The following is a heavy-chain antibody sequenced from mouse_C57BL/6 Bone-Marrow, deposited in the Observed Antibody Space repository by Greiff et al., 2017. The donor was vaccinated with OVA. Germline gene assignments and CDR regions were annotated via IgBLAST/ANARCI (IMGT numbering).Heavy chain of an antibody. Sequence: EVQVVESGGDLVKPGGSLKLSCAASGFTFSSYGMSWVRQTPDKRLEWVATISSGGSYTYYPDSVKGRFTISRDNAKNTLYLQMGSLKSEDTAMYYCARLMGYWGQGTSVTVSS. CDR3: ARLMGY. CDR2: ISSGGSYT. V-gene: IGHV5-6*01. J-gene: IGHJ4*01. CDR1: GFTFSSYG.